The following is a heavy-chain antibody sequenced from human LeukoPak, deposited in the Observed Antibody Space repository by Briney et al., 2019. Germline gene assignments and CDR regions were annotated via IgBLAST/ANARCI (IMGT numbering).Heavy chain of an antibody. J-gene: IGHJ4*02. Sequence: GGSLRLSCAASGFTFSSYWMSWVRQAPGKGLEWVSAISGSGGSTYYADSVKGRFTISRDNSKNTLYLQMNSLRAEDTAVYYCAKDWASSYGTTYFDYWGQGTLVTVSS. V-gene: IGHV3-23*01. CDR3: AKDWASSYGTTYFDY. CDR1: GFTFSSYW. D-gene: IGHD5-18*01. CDR2: ISGSGGST.